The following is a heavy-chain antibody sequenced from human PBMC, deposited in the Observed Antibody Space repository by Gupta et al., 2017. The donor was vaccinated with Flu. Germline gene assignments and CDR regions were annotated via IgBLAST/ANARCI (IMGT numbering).Heavy chain of an antibody. CDR3: ARDRRLRIAAAGTSYFDY. CDR1: GFTFSSYG. D-gene: IGHD6-13*01. Sequence: QVQLVESGGGVVQPGRSLRLSCAASGFTFSSYGMHWVGQAPGKGLEWVAVIWYDGSNKYYADSVKGRFTISRDNSKNTLYLQMNSLRAEDTAVYYCARDRRLRIAAAGTSYFDYWGQGTLVTVSS. CDR2: IWYDGSNK. V-gene: IGHV3-33*01. J-gene: IGHJ4*02.